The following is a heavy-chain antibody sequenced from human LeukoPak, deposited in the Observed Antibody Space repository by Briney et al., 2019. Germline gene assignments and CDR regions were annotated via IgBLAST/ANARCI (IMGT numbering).Heavy chain of an antibody. CDR2: IYYSGST. J-gene: IGHJ4*02. CDR3: ARGDIVGATYDY. Sequence: SETLSLTCTVSVGSISSYYWRWIRQPPGKGLEWIGYIYYSGSTNYNPSLKSRVTISVDTSKNQFSLKLSSVTAADTAVYYCARGDIVGATYDYWGQGTLVTVSS. D-gene: IGHD1-26*01. CDR1: VGSISSYY. V-gene: IGHV4-59*01.